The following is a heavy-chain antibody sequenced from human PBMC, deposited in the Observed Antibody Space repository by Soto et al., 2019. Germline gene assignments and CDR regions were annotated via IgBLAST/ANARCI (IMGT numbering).Heavy chain of an antibody. Sequence: PSETLSLTCTVSGGSISSSSYYWGWIHQPPGKGLEWIGSIYYSGSTYYNPSLKSRVTISVDTSKNQFSLKLSSVTAADTAVYYCARDYYGSGSSAFDIWGQGTMVTVSS. J-gene: IGHJ3*02. CDR1: GGSISSSSYY. V-gene: IGHV4-39*02. CDR3: ARDYYGSGSSAFDI. CDR2: IYYSGST. D-gene: IGHD3-10*01.